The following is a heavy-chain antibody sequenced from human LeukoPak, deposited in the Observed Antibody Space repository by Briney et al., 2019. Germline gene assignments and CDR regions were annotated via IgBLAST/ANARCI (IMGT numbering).Heavy chain of an antibody. V-gene: IGHV4-4*02. D-gene: IGHD6-13*01. J-gene: IGHJ4*02. Sequence: SGTLSLTCAVSGGSISSSNLWSWVRQPPGKGLEWIGVIYHGGSTNYNPSLKSRVTISVDKSKNQFSLKLSSVTAANTAVYYCARHHVAAADRYFDYWGEGTLVTDSS. CDR2: IYHGGST. CDR3: ARHHVAAADRYFDY. CDR1: GGSISSSNL.